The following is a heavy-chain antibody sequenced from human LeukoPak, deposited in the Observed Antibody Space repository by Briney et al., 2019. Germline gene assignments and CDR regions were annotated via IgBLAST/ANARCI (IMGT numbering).Heavy chain of an antibody. D-gene: IGHD3-9*01. V-gene: IGHV3-30*02. J-gene: IGHJ4*02. CDR2: IWFDGSNK. Sequence: GGSLRLSCAASGFAFSTYGMHWVRQAPGKGLEWVAAIWFDGSNKYYADSVKGRFTISRDNSKNTLYLQMNSLRAEDTAVYYCAKDYSPSYYDILTGYYFDYWGQGTLVTVSS. CDR1: GFAFSTYG. CDR3: AKDYSPSYYDILTGYYFDY.